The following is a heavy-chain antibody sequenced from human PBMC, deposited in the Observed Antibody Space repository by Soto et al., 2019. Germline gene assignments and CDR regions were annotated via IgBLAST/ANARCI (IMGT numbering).Heavy chain of an antibody. CDR1: GFTFSDYS. Sequence: GGSLRLSCAASGFTFSDYSLNWVRQAPGKGLEWILYISGSSATIYYADSVKGRFTISRDNARNSLDLQMDSLRAEDTAVYYCARESRFLEWLSLNWFDPWGQGTLVTVS. CDR3: ARESRFLEWLSLNWFDP. V-gene: IGHV3-48*01. D-gene: IGHD3-3*01. CDR2: ISGSSATI. J-gene: IGHJ5*02.